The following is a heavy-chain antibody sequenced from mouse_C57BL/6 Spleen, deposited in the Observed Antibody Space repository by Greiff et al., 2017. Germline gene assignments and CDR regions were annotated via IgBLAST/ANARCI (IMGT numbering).Heavy chain of an antibody. Sequence: EVNVVESEGGLVQPGSSMKLSCTASGFTFSDYYMAWVRQVPEKGLEWVANINYDGSSTYYLDSLKSRFIISRDNAKNILYLQMSSLKSEDTATYYCARVYGNLYYAMDYWGQGTSVTVSS. V-gene: IGHV5-16*01. J-gene: IGHJ4*01. CDR2: INYDGSST. CDR1: GFTFSDYY. CDR3: ARVYGNLYYAMDY. D-gene: IGHD2-1*01.